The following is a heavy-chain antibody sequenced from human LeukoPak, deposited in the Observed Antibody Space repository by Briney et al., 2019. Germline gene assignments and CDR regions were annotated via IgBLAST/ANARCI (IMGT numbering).Heavy chain of an antibody. D-gene: IGHD6-13*01. CDR1: GYTFTSYD. CDR3: ARGRXXXSWXGNYYYYYMDV. V-gene: IGHV1-8*01. CDR2: MNPNSGNT. Sequence: ASVKVSCKASGYTFTSYDMNWVRQATGQGLEWMGWMNPNSGNTGYAQKFQGRVTMTRNTSISTAYMELSSLRSEDTAVYYCARGRXXXSWXGNYYYYYMDVWGKGTTVTVSS. J-gene: IGHJ6*03.